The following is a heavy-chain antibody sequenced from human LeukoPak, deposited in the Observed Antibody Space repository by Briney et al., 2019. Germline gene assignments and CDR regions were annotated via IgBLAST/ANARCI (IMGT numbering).Heavy chain of an antibody. Sequence: GGSLRLSCAASGFTFSIKTYAMTWVRQAPGKGLEWVSAISGSGVSTSYADSVKGRFTISRDNFKNTLYLQMNTLRAEDTAVYYCAKYTLETAGNRGLFGSRVPPPYFDYWGQGTLVTVSS. V-gene: IGHV3-23*01. J-gene: IGHJ4*02. CDR1: GFTFSIKTYA. D-gene: IGHD6-13*01. CDR3: AKYTLETAGNRGLFGSRVPPPYFDY. CDR2: ISGSGVST.